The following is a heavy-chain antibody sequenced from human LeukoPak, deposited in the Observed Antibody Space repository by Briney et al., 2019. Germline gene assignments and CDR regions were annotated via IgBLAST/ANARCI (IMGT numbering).Heavy chain of an antibody. Sequence: GGSLRLSCAASGFTFSRYAMHWVRQAPGKGLEWVAVISYDGSNKYYADSVKGRFTISRDNSKNTLYLQMNSLRAEDTAVYYCAREPAAVSYWGQGTLVTVSS. V-gene: IGHV3-30-3*01. CDR2: ISYDGSNK. D-gene: IGHD6-13*01. J-gene: IGHJ4*02. CDR3: AREPAAVSY. CDR1: GFTFSRYA.